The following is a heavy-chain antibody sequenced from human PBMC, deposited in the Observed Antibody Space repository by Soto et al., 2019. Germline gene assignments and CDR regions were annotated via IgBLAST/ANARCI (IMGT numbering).Heavy chain of an antibody. CDR3: ARVTHYYYYGMDV. CDR2: IYYSGST. V-gene: IGHV4-31*03. Sequence: SETLSLTCTVSGGSISSGGYYWSWIRQHPGKGLEWIGYIYYSGSTYYNPSLKSRVTISVDTSKNQFSLKLSSVTAADTAVYYCARVTHYYYYGMDVWGQGTTVTVSS. D-gene: IGHD1-20*01. J-gene: IGHJ6*02. CDR1: GGSISSGGYY.